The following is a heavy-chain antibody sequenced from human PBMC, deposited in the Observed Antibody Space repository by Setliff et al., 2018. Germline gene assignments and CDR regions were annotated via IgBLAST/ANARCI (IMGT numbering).Heavy chain of an antibody. J-gene: IGHJ4*02. Sequence: GASVKVSCKASGYTFTSYDINWVRQATGQGLEWMGWMNPNSGHTGYAQKFQGRVTITRNTSISTTYMELSSLRSEDTAVYYCATLAFTYYYDSSGYYPHDYWGQGTLVTVSS. CDR3: ATLAFTYYYDSSGYYPHDY. CDR1: GYTFTSYD. D-gene: IGHD3-22*01. CDR2: MNPNSGHT. V-gene: IGHV1-8*03.